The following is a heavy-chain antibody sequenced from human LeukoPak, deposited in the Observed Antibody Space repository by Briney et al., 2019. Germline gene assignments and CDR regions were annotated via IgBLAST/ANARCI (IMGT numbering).Heavy chain of an antibody. CDR1: GFPFSSYS. V-gene: IGHV3-30*01. J-gene: IGHJ4*02. CDR2: LSYDGSIK. Sequence: RGSLRLSCVASGFPFSSYSFHWVRQAPGKGLEWVALLSYDGSIKHYADSVKGRFTLSRDNSKSSVYLRMDSLKADDTAVYYCARGVSTWYRIDYWGQGTLVTVSS. CDR3: ARGVSTWYRIDY. D-gene: IGHD6-13*01.